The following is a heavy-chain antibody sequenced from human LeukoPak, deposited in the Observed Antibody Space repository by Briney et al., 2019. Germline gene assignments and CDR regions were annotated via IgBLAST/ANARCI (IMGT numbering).Heavy chain of an antibody. V-gene: IGHV4-4*07. CDR2: IYTSGST. Sequence: PSETLSLTCTISGGSISSYYWSWIRQPAGKGLEWIGRIYTSGSTNYNPSLKSRVTMSVDTSKNQFSLKLSSVTAADTAVYYCARDSYDSSSYYLQAYYYYGMDVWGQGTTVTVSS. J-gene: IGHJ6*02. CDR1: GGSISSYY. D-gene: IGHD3-22*01. CDR3: ARDSYDSSSYYLQAYYYYGMDV.